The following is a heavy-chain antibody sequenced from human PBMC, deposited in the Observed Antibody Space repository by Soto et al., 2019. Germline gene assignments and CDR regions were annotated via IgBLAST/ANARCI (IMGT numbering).Heavy chain of an antibody. CDR1: GGSFKAYY. CDR3: AGIGEDIYYGMDV. J-gene: IGHJ6*02. Sequence: SETLSLTCAVSGGSFKAYYWNWIRQPAGKALEWIGRIYARGDTNYNPSLKSRVTMSVDTSRNEFSLRLNPVTAADTAVYYCAGIGEDIYYGMDVWGPGTTVTVSS. V-gene: IGHV4-4*07. CDR2: IYARGDT. D-gene: IGHD2-15*01.